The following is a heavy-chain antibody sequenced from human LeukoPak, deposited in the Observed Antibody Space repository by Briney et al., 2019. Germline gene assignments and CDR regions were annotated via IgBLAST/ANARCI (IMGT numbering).Heavy chain of an antibody. J-gene: IGHJ4*02. D-gene: IGHD5-18*01. CDR3: AREDTAMVGYYFDY. V-gene: IGHV1-2*06. Sequence: ASVKVSCKASGYTFTGYYMHWVRRAPGQGLEWMGRINPNSGGTNYAQKFQGRVTMTRDTSISTAYMELSRLRSDDTAVYYCAREDTAMVGYYFDYWGQGTLVTVSS. CDR2: INPNSGGT. CDR1: GYTFTGYY.